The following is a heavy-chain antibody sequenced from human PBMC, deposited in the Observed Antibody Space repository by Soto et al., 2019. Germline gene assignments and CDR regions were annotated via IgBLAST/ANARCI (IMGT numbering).Heavy chain of an antibody. D-gene: IGHD2-15*01. V-gene: IGHV5-51*01. CDR1: GYRFTSYC. Sequence: GDALKLACSVSGYRFTSYCIGWVLQMPGKGLEWMGIIYPGDSDARYSPSFQGQVTISADKSISTAYLQWSSLKASDTAMYYCARQSQYCSGGSCYYQLDYWGQGTLVTVSS. J-gene: IGHJ4*02. CDR3: ARQSQYCSGGSCYYQLDY. CDR2: IYPGDSDA.